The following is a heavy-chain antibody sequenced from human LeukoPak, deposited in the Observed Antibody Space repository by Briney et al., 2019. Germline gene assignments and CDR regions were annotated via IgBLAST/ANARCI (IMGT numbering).Heavy chain of an antibody. D-gene: IGHD6-13*01. CDR3: ARDRQQLVRGDHFDY. J-gene: IGHJ4*02. V-gene: IGHV4-39*07. CDR1: GGSISSSSYF. CDR2: IYNSGST. Sequence: SETLSLTCIVSGGSISSSSYFWVWIRQPPGKRLEWIGSIYNSGSTYNNPSLKSRVAILVDTSKNQFSLKLSSVTAADTAVYYCARDRQQLVRGDHFDYWGQGTLVTVSS.